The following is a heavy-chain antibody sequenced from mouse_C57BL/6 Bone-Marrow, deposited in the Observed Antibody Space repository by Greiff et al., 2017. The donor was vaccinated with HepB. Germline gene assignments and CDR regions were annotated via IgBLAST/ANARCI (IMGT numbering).Heavy chain of an antibody. J-gene: IGHJ1*03. V-gene: IGHV1-81*01. CDR3: ARSGATGSSWYFDV. CDR1: GYTFTSYG. Sequence: VKVVESGAELARPGASVKLSCKASGYTFTSYGISWVKQRTGQGLEWIGEIYPRSGNTYYNEKFKGKATLTADKSSSTAYMELRSLTSEDSAVYFCARSGATGSSWYFDVWGTGTTVTVSS. D-gene: IGHD1-1*01. CDR2: IYPRSGNT.